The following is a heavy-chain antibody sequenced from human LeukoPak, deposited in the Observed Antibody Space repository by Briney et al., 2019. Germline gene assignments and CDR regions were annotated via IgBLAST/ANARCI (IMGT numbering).Heavy chain of an antibody. Sequence: GGSLRLSCAASGFTGSSNYMSWVRQAPGKGLEWVSVIYSGGSTYYADSVKGRFTISRDNSKNTLYLQMNSLRAEDTAVYYCARSYSSSWPIPHYYYGMDVWGQGTTVTVSS. D-gene: IGHD6-13*01. CDR3: ARSYSSSWPIPHYYYGMDV. CDR1: GFTGSSNY. CDR2: IYSGGST. V-gene: IGHV3-66*01. J-gene: IGHJ6*02.